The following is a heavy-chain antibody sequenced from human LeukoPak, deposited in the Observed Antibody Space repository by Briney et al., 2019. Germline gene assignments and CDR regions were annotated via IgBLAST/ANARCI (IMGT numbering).Heavy chain of an antibody. D-gene: IGHD3-22*01. CDR2: ISSSSTI. V-gene: IGHV3-48*02. J-gene: IGHJ4*02. CDR3: ARAPPTPRLYYYDSSGYYRFDY. Sequence: GGSLRPSCAASGFTFSSYSMNWVRQAPGKGLEWVSYISSSSTIYYADSVKGRFTISRENAKNSLYLQMNVLREEDTAVYYCARAPPTPRLYYYDSSGYYRFDYWGQGTLVTVSS. CDR1: GFTFSSYS.